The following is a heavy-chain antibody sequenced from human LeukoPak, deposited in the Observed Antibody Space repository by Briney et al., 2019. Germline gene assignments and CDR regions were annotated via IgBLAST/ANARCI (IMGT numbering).Heavy chain of an antibody. CDR2: IYPGDSDT. J-gene: IGHJ6*02. V-gene: IGHV5-51*01. Sequence: GESLKISCKGSGYSFTSYWIGWVRQMPGKGLEWMGIIYPGDSDTRYSPSFQGQVTISADKSISTAYLQWSSLKASDIAMYYRARATRDSSGWSTYGTDVWGQGTTVTVSS. CDR3: ARATRDSSGWSTYGTDV. D-gene: IGHD6-19*01. CDR1: GYSFTSYW.